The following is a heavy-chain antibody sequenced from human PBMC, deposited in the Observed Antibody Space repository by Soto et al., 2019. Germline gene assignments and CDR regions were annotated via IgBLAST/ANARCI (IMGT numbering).Heavy chain of an antibody. CDR2: ISDSGGTT. V-gene: IGHV3-23*01. J-gene: IGHJ4*02. CDR3: AKERSDHRITAAAIDY. Sequence: GGSLRLSCAASGFTFSSYAMSWVRQGPRKGLEWVAGISDSGGTTYYVDSVKGRFTISRDNSRSTQFLQMNSLRPEDTAVYYCAKERSDHRITAAAIDYWGQGAQVTVSS. CDR1: GFTFSSYA. D-gene: IGHD2-2*02.